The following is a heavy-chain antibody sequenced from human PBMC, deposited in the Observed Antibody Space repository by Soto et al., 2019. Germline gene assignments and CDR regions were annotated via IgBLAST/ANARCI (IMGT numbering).Heavy chain of an antibody. Sequence: QVQLVQSGAEVKKPGASVKVSCKASGYTFPTYALHCVRQAPGQRPEWMGWINPASGHTKYSMKCQDRVTITRDTSASTGYMEVSSLRSEDTAVYYCGRSVVGATGEILYNAMDVWGQWTTVTVSS. J-gene: IGHJ6*02. D-gene: IGHD1-26*01. CDR3: GRSVVGATGEILYNAMDV. V-gene: IGHV1-3*01. CDR2: INPASGHT. CDR1: GYTFPTYA.